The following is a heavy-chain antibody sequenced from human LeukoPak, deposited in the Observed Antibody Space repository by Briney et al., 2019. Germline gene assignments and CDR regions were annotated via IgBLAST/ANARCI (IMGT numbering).Heavy chain of an antibody. CDR3: AALRGELLRSWFDP. V-gene: IGHV4-39*07. Sequence: SETLSLTCTVSGGSISSSSYYWGWIRQPPGKGLEWIGSIYYSGSTYYNPSLKSRVTISVDTSKNQFSLKLSSVTAADTAVYYCAALRGELLRSWFDPWGEGTLVTASS. CDR2: IYYSGST. J-gene: IGHJ5*02. D-gene: IGHD1-26*01. CDR1: GGSISSSSYY.